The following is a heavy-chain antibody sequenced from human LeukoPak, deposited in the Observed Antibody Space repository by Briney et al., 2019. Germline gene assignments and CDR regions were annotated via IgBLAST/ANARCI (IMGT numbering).Heavy chain of an antibody. CDR1: VYTFTGYY. Sequence: ASVKVSCKSSVYTFTGYYMHWVRQAPGQGLEWMGWINPNTGGINYAQKFQGRVTMTRDTSISAAYMELSRLRSDDTAVYYCARDPYSNYFDYWGQGTLVTVSS. J-gene: IGHJ4*02. D-gene: IGHD5-18*01. CDR2: INPNTGGI. CDR3: ARDPYSNYFDY. V-gene: IGHV1-2*02.